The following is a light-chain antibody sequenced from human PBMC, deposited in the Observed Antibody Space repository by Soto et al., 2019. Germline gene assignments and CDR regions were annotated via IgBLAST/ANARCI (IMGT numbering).Light chain of an antibody. CDR3: SSYATTAHV. J-gene: IGLJ1*01. CDR2: EVT. Sequence: QSALTQPASVSGSPGQSITISCTGTSGDVGAYNYVSWYQQHPGKPPKLMIYEVTGRPSGVSNRFSGSKSGNTASLTISGLQTEDEADYYCSSYATTAHVFGTGTKVTVL. CDR1: SGDVGAYNY. V-gene: IGLV2-14*01.